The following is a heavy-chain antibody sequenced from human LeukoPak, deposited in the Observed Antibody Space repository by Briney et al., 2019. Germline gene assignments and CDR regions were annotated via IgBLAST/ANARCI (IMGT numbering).Heavy chain of an antibody. CDR2: IWYDGSNK. J-gene: IGHJ4*02. Sequence: QPGRSLRLSCAASGFTYSSYGMHWVRQAPGKGLEWVAVIWYDGSNKYYADSVKGRFTISRDNSKNTLYLQTNSLRAEDTAVYYCARDGGIDYGDYRGLYYWGQGTLVTVSS. CDR3: ARDGGIDYGDYRGLYY. V-gene: IGHV3-33*01. CDR1: GFTYSSYG. D-gene: IGHD4-17*01.